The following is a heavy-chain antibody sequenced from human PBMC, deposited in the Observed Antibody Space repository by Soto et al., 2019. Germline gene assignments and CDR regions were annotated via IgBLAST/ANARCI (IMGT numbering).Heavy chain of an antibody. CDR3: ARDQGIAAAGTGAYYYYGRDV. V-gene: IGHV4-59*01. J-gene: IGHJ6*02. Sequence: SETLSLTCTVSGGSISSYYWSWIRQPPGKGLEWIGYIYYSGSTNYNPSLKSRVTISVDTSKNQFSLKLSSLTAADTAVYYCARDQGIAAAGTGAYYYYGRDVWGQGTTVTVS. D-gene: IGHD6-13*01. CDR1: GGSISSYY. CDR2: IYYSGST.